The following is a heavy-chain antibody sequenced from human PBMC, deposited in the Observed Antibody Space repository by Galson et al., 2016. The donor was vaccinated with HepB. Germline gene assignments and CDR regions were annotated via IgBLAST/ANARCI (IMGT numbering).Heavy chain of an antibody. CDR2: ISIDGSIK. V-gene: IGHV3-30*18. Sequence: SLRLSCAASGFTFSSSAMHWVRQAPGKGLEWVAAISIDGSIKYHADSVTGRFTISRDNSRNPLFLEMNSLRVEDTAVYYCAKPLHPSSRWYFDNWGQGSLVTVSS. J-gene: IGHJ4*02. CDR3: AKPLHPSSRWYFDN. D-gene: IGHD4-23*01. CDR1: GFTFSSSA.